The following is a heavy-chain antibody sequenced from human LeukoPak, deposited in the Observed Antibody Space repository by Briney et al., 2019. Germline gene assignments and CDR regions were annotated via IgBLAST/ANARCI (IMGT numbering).Heavy chain of an antibody. CDR3: ARALRYSGSYLDY. J-gene: IGHJ4*02. CDR1: GGTFIGYA. V-gene: IGHV1-69*01. CDR2: IIPIFGTA. D-gene: IGHD1-26*01. Sequence: SVKVSCKASGGTFIGYAISWVRQAPGQGLEWMGGIIPIFGTANYAQKFQGRVTITADESTSTAYMELSSLRSEDTAVYYCARALRYSGSYLDYWGQGTLVTVSS.